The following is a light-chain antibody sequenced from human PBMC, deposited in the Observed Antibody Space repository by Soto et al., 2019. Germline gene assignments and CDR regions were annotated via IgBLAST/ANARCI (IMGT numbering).Light chain of an antibody. J-gene: IGKJ1*01. CDR3: QQYDNLPV. Sequence: DIQMTQSPSSLSASVVDRVTIACQASQDISHFLNWYQHKPGKAPKLLIYDASNLKSGVPSRFSGSGSGTDFTFTISSLQPEDIATYYCQQYDNLPVFGPGTKVDIK. CDR1: QDISHF. CDR2: DAS. V-gene: IGKV1-33*01.